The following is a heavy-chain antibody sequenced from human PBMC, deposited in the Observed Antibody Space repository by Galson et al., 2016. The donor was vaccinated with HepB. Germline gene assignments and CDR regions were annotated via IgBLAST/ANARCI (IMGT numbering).Heavy chain of an antibody. CDR2: ISSNGGST. D-gene: IGHD2-2*01. Sequence: SLRLSCAASGFTFSSYIMYWVRQAPGKGLEYVSAISSNGGSTYYADSVKGRFTISRDNSKNTLYLQMSSLRAEDTAVYYWVRPAGPLRAEYYFDYWGRGTLVAVSS. CDR1: GFTFSSYI. CDR3: VRPAGPLRAEYYFDY. V-gene: IGHV3-64D*09. J-gene: IGHJ4*02.